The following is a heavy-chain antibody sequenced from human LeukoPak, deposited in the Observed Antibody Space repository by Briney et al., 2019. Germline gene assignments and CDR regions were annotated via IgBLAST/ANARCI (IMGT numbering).Heavy chain of an antibody. D-gene: IGHD3-22*01. CDR2: ISGSGGST. Sequence: PGGSLRLSCAASGFTLSSYAMSWVRQAPGKGLEWVSAISGSGGSTYYADSVKGRFTISRDNSKNTLYLQMNSLRAEDTAVYYCAKVKAMIVVVSPFDYWGQGTLVTVSS. CDR1: GFTLSSYA. CDR3: AKVKAMIVVVSPFDY. V-gene: IGHV3-23*01. J-gene: IGHJ4*02.